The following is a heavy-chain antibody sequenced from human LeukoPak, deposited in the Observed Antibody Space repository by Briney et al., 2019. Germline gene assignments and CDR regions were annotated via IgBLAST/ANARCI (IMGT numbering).Heavy chain of an antibody. V-gene: IGHV1-8*01. CDR2: MNPNSGNT. D-gene: IGHD2-15*01. CDR3: ARDGGSSGNGAYYMDV. CDR1: GYTFTSYD. Sequence: GASVKVSCKASGYTFTSYDIHWVRQATGQGLEWMGWMNPNSGNTGYAQKFQGRVTMTRNTSISTAYMELSSLISEDTAVYYCARDGGSSGNGAYYMDVWGKGTTVAVSS. J-gene: IGHJ6*03.